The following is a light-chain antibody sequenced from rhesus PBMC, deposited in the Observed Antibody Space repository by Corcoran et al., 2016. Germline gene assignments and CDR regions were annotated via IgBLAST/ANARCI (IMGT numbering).Light chain of an antibody. CDR3: QHSYGTPFT. CDR1: ENVNNY. CDR2: KAS. J-gene: IGKJ3*01. V-gene: IGKV1-74*01. Sequence: DIQMTQSPSSLSASVGDRVTITCRASENVNNYLHWYQQKPGKAPKLLIYKASTLQSGVPSRFSGSGSGTDCTLTISSLQAEDFATYYCQHSYGTPFTFGPGTKLDIK.